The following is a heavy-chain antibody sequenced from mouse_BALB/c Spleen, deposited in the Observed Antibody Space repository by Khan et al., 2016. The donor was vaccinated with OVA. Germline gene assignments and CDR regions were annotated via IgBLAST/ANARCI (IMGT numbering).Heavy chain of an antibody. CDR2: ISNGGGST. CDR1: GFTFSDYY. D-gene: IGHD2-10*02. CDR3: ARLGYGKADAMDD. J-gene: IGHJ4*01. V-gene: IGHV5-12*02. Sequence: EVELVESGGGLVQPGGSLKLSCATSGFTFSDYYMYWVRQTPEKRLEWVAYISNGGGSTYYPDTVKGRFTISRDNAKNTLYLQRSRLKSEDTAMYYCARLGYGKADAMDDGGQGTSVTVSS.